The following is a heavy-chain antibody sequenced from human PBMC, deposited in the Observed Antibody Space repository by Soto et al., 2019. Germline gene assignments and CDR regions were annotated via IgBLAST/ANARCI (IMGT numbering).Heavy chain of an antibody. CDR1: GGSISSGGYS. CDR3: AAGGGLPRYY. CDR2: SYHSGSA. V-gene: IGHV4-30-2*01. D-gene: IGHD5-12*01. J-gene: IGHJ4*02. Sequence: QLQLQESGSGLVKPSQTLSLTCAVSGGSISSGGYSWSWIRQPPGKGLEWIGYSYHSGSAYYHPSLKSRVTISVDGSKNQFSLKLSSVTAADTAVYYCAAGGGLPRYYWGQGTLVTVSS.